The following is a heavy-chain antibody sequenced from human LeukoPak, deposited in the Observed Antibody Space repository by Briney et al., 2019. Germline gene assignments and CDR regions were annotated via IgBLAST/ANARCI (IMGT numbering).Heavy chain of an antibody. CDR2: ISSSGSTI. CDR1: RFTFSDYY. V-gene: IGHV3-11*01. CDR3: ARAKFRYCSGGSCYPTTGY. Sequence: GGSLRLSCAASRFTFSDYYMSWIRQAPGKGLEWVSYISSSGSTIYYADSVKGRFTTSRDNAKNSLYLQMNSLRAEDTAVYYCARAKFRYCSGGSCYPTTGYWGQGTLVTVSS. D-gene: IGHD2-15*01. J-gene: IGHJ4*02.